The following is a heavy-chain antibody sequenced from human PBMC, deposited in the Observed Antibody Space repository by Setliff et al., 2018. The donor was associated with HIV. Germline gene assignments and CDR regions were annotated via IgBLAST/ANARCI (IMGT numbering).Heavy chain of an antibody. CDR3: ARGTRVGANDAFDI. V-gene: IGHV1-2*06. CDR1: GYTFTGYY. J-gene: IGHJ3*02. D-gene: IGHD1-26*01. Sequence: ASVMVSCKASGYTFTGYYMHWVRQAPGQGLEWMGRINPNSGGTNYARKFQGRVTMTRDTSITTAYMELSRLRPDDTAVYYCARGTRVGANDAFDIWGQGTMVTVSS. CDR2: INPNSGGT.